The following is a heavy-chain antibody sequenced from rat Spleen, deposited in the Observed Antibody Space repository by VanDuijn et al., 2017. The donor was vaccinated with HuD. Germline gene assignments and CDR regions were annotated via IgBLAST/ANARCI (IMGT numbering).Heavy chain of an antibody. D-gene: IGHD1-11*01. V-gene: IGHV5-19*01. CDR1: GFIFSNFG. J-gene: IGHJ2*01. CDR2: ISPNGGST. CDR3: VRPYYGGYGDLFDY. Sequence: EVQLVESGGGLVQPGGSLKLSCTASGFIFSNFGMHWIRQAPTKGLEWVASISPNGGSTYYRDSVKGRFTISRDNAKSTQYLQMDSLRSEDTATYYCVRPYYGGYGDLFDYWGQGVMVTVSS.